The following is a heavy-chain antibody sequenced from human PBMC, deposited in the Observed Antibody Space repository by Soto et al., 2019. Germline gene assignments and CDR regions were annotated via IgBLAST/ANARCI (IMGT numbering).Heavy chain of an antibody. CDR2: ISAYNGNT. D-gene: IGHD5-12*01. V-gene: IGHV1-18*01. Sequence: QVQLVQSGAEVKKPGASVKVSCKASGYTFTSYGINWVRQAPGQGLEWMGWISAYNGNTNYAQKLQGRVTMTTDTSTSTAYMKLRSLRSDDTAVYYCAGEGGQLATESYYYDGIDVWGQGTTVTVSS. J-gene: IGHJ6*02. CDR3: AGEGGQLATESYYYDGIDV. CDR1: GYTFTSYG.